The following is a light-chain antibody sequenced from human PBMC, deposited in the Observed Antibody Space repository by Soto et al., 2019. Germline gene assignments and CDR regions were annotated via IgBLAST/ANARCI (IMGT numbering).Light chain of an antibody. CDR3: QSYDSSLSGGV. CDR2: GNS. J-gene: IGLJ3*02. V-gene: IGLV1-40*01. CDR1: SSNIGAGYD. Sequence: QLVLTQPPSVSGAPGQRVTISCTGSSSNIGAGYDVHWYQQLPGTAPKLLIYGNSNRPSGVPDRFSGSKSGTSASLAITGLQAEDEADYSCQSYDSSLSGGVFGGGTKLTVL.